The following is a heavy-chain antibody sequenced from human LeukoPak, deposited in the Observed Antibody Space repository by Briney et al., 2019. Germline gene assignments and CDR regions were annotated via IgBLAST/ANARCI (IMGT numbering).Heavy chain of an antibody. CDR3: ARSDVVVPAAMGDY. Sequence: ASVKVSRKASGYTFTSYGISWVRQAPGQGLEWMGWISAYNGNTNYAQKPQGRVTMTTDTSTSTAYMELRSLRSDDTAVYYCARSDVVVPAAMGDYWGQGTLVTVSS. D-gene: IGHD2-2*01. CDR2: ISAYNGNT. J-gene: IGHJ4*02. CDR1: GYTFTSYG. V-gene: IGHV1-18*04.